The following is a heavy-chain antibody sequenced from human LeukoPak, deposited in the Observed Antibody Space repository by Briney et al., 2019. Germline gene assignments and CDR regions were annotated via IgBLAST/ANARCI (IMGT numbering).Heavy chain of an antibody. J-gene: IGHJ3*02. CDR3: AKGAVVGDAFES. D-gene: IGHD2-2*01. CDR2: ISWNSGSI. V-gene: IGHV3-9*03. Sequence: PGRSLRLSCAASGFTFDDYAMHWVRHAPGKGLEWVSGISWNSGSIVYADSVKGRFTISRDNAKNSLYLQMNSLRAEDMALYYCAKGAVVGDAFESWGQGTMVTVSS. CDR1: GFTFDDYA.